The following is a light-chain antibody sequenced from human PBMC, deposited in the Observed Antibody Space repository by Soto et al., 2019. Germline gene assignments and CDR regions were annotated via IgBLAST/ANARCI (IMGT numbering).Light chain of an antibody. CDR3: AAWDDSVNGFV. V-gene: IGLV1-44*01. Sequence: QSFLSQLPSGCGAPGQRVTISCSGSSSNIGSNTVNWYQQLPGTAPKLLIYTNNQRPSGVRDRFSGSRSGTSASLAISGLQPEDEADYYCAAWDDSVNGFVFGTGTKVTVL. CDR2: TNN. CDR1: SSNIGSNT. J-gene: IGLJ1*01.